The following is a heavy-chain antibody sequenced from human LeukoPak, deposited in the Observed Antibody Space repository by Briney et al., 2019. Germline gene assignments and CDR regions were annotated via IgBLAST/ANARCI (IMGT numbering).Heavy chain of an antibody. CDR2: INHSGST. D-gene: IGHD2-21*02. CDR1: GGSFSGYY. Sequence: PSETLSLTCAVYGGSFSGYYWSWIRQPPGKGLEWIGEINHSGSTNYNPSLKSRVTISVDTSKNQFSLKLSSVTAADTAVYYCASRKVVTATYYYYGMDVWGQGITVTVSS. V-gene: IGHV4-34*01. CDR3: ASRKVVTATYYYYGMDV. J-gene: IGHJ6*02.